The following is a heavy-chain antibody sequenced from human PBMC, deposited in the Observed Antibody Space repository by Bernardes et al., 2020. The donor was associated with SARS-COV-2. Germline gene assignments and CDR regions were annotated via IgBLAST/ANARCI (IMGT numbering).Heavy chain of an antibody. J-gene: IGHJ6*01. CDR2: ISDDGSNK. D-gene: IGHD2-8*01. V-gene: IGHV3-30-3*01. Sequence: GGSLRLSCAASGFTFSSFAVHWVRQAPGKGLEWVAAISDDGSNKWYADSVKGRFTIPRDNSKNTLFVQMNSLGGEDTAVYHWARAYKAGYCTDGLCVRNGMDVWGQGTTVTVSS. CDR3: ARAYKAGYCTDGLCVRNGMDV. CDR1: GFTFSSFA.